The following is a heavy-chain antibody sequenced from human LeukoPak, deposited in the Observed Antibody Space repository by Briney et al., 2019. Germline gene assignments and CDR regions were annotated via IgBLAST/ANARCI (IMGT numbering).Heavy chain of an antibody. J-gene: IGHJ4*02. CDR1: GYSFTSYW. CDR3: AAAYSSSWFFYY. D-gene: IGHD6-13*01. V-gene: IGHV5-51*01. CDR2: IYPHDSDT. Sequence: ESLKISCKGSGYSFTSYWIGWVRQMPGKGLEWMGIIYPHDSDTRYSPSFEGQVTISVDKSITTAYLQWSSLKASDTAVYFCAAAYSSSWFFYYWGQGTLVTVSS.